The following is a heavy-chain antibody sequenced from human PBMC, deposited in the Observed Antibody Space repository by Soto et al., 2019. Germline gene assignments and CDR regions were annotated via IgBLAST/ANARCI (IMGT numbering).Heavy chain of an antibody. V-gene: IGHV3-13*01. D-gene: IGHD6-13*01. CDR3: AKSQEIGTHFFDS. Sequence: LRLSCEASGFTFGGFDMHWVRQPTGKGLEWVSSIGTAGDTYYAVSVKGRFTISRDNAKNSLSLQMNSLRAGDMAVYFCAKSQEIGTHFFDSWGQGTQVTVS. CDR2: IGTAGDT. CDR1: GFTFGGFD. J-gene: IGHJ4*02.